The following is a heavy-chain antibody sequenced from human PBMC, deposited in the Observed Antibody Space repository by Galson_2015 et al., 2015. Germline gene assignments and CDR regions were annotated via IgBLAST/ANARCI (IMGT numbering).Heavy chain of an antibody. J-gene: IGHJ4*02. CDR1: GYAFTSYG. CDR3: AREVPDTSNLPS. Sequence: SVKVSCKASGYAFTSYGINWVRQAPGQGLEWMGRISPYTGNTHYAQKFQDRVTMTTDTSARTAYMELRSLRSDDTAVYYCAREVPDTSNLPSGGQGVLVTASS. CDR2: ISPYTGNT. D-gene: IGHD1-14*01. V-gene: IGHV1-18*01.